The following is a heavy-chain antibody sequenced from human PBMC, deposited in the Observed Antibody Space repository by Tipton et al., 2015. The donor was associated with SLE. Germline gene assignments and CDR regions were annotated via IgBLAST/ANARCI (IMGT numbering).Heavy chain of an antibody. Sequence: SLRLSCAASGFTFSSYAMSWVRQAPGKGLEWVSVIYSGGSSTYYADSVKGRFTISRDNSKNTLYLQMNSLRAEDTAVYYCAKARGWGFDYWGQGTLVTVSS. J-gene: IGHJ4*02. CDR3: AKARGWGFDY. CDR2: IYSGGSST. V-gene: IGHV3-23*03. CDR1: GFTFSSYA. D-gene: IGHD7-27*01.